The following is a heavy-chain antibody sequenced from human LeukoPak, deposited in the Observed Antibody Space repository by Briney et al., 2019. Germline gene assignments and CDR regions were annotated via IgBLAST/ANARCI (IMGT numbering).Heavy chain of an antibody. CDR2: INPDDKST. V-gene: IGHV3-74*01. CDR3: LTIVESVASDI. J-gene: IGHJ3*02. D-gene: IGHD1-26*01. Sequence: PGGSLRLSCVASGFTFSKYWLHWVRHAPGKGLVWVSRINPDDKSTSYADSVKGRFTISRDDAKKTLYLQMNSLRAEDTAVYYCLTIVESVASDIWGQGTMVTVS. CDR1: GFTFSKYW.